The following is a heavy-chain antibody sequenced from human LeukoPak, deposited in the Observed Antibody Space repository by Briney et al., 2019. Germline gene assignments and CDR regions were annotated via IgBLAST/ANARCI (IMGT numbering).Heavy chain of an antibody. Sequence: GGSLRLSCAGSGFTFGSYAMSWVRQAPGKGLEWVSSISGTGASTFYADSVKGRFTISRDNSKNTLYLQMNSLRVEDTAVYYCAKGDTNSRYSSGRNWAQGKLVTVSS. CDR3: AKGDTNSRYSSGRN. CDR1: GFTFGSYA. CDR2: ISGTGAST. J-gene: IGHJ4*02. V-gene: IGHV3-23*01. D-gene: IGHD6-19*01.